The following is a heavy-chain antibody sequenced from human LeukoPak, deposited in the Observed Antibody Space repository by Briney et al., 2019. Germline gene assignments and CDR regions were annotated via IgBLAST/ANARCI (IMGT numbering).Heavy chain of an antibody. CDR2: ISSSSTI. V-gene: IGHV3-48*04. J-gene: IGHJ5*02. CDR3: ARGELSP. CDR1: GFTFSSYS. D-gene: IGHD2-15*01. Sequence: GGSLRLSCAASGFTFSSYSMNWVRQAPGKGLEWVSYISSSSTIYYADSVKGRFTISRDNAKNSLYLQMNSLRAEDTAVYYCARGELSPWGQGTLVTVSS.